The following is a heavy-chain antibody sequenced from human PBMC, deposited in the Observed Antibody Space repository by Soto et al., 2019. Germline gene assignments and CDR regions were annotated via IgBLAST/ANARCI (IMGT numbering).Heavy chain of an antibody. J-gene: IGHJ3*02. CDR1: GFTFRSFG. V-gene: IGHV3-30*03. D-gene: IGHD6-19*01. CDR2: TSYDGSNK. Sequence: GGSLILSCAAPGFTFRSFGRHWVPQAPGKGLEWVAGTSYDGSNKYYVDSLKGPFTISRDNAKNSLYLQMNSLRAEDTAVYYCGRTNSGLRPGDAFDIWGQGTMVTVSS. CDR3: GRTNSGLRPGDAFDI.